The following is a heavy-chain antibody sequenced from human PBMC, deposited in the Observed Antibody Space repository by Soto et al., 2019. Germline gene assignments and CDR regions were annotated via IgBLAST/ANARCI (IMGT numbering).Heavy chain of an antibody. J-gene: IGHJ4*02. CDR1: GGSISSYY. CDR2: IYYSGST. D-gene: IGHD6-19*01. Sequence: LSETLSLTCTVSGGSISSYYWSWIRQPPGKGLEWIGYIYYSGSTNYNPSLKSRVTISVDTSKNQFSLKLSSVTAADTAVYYCASFLSRGSGWYSVDYWGQGTLVTVSS. V-gene: IGHV4-59*01. CDR3: ASFLSRGSGWYSVDY.